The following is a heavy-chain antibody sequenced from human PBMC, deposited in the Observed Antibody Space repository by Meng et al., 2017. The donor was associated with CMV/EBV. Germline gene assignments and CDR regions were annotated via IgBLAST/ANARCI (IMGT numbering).Heavy chain of an antibody. V-gene: IGHV4-39*07. D-gene: IGHD3-22*01. CDR2: IYYSGST. CDR3: ARDGHDSSGYNFDY. Sequence: GGSSSSSSYCWGWIRQPPGKGLEWIGSIYYSGSTYYNPSLKSRVTISVDTSKNQFSLKLSSVTAADTAVYYCARDGHDSSGYNFDYWGQGTLVTVSS. CDR1: GGSSSSSSYC. J-gene: IGHJ4*02.